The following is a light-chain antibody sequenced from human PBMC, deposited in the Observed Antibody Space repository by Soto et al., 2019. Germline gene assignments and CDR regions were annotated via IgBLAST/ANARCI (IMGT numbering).Light chain of an antibody. CDR2: DAS. CDR3: QQFNGFPT. CDR1: QGISNA. J-gene: IGKJ5*01. V-gene: IGKV1-13*02. Sequence: AIQLTQSPSSLSASVGDTVTITCRASQGISNALAWYQQIPGNPPKLLIYDASTLESGVPSRFSGSGSGTDFTLTISSLQPGDFATYYCQQFNGFPTFGQETRLEIQ.